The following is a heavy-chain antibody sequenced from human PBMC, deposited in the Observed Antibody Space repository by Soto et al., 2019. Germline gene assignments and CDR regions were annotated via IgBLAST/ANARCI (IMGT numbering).Heavy chain of an antibody. CDR3: ARNWCPAAIPYYYYMDV. J-gene: IGHJ6*03. D-gene: IGHD2-2*01. CDR2: INPNSGST. CDR1: GYTFTGYY. V-gene: IGHV1-2*04. Sequence: ASVKVSCKASGYTFTGYYMHWVRQAPGQGLEWMGWINPNSGSTNYAQKFQGWVTMTRDTSISTAYMELSRLRSDDTAVYYCARNWCPAAIPYYYYMDVWGKGTTVTVAS.